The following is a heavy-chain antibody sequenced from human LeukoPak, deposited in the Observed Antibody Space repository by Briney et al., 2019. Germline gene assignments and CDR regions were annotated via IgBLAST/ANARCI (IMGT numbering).Heavy chain of an antibody. CDR1: GGTFSSYA. V-gene: IGHV1-69*05. CDR2: IIPIFGTA. Sequence: GASVKVSCKASGGTFSSYAISWVRQAPGQGLEWMGGIIPIFGTANYAQKFQGRVTITTDESTSTAYMELSSLRSEDTAVYYCASAPYYYDSSGYYYKSFDYWGQGTLVTVSS. D-gene: IGHD3-22*01. CDR3: ASAPYYYDSSGYYYKSFDY. J-gene: IGHJ4*02.